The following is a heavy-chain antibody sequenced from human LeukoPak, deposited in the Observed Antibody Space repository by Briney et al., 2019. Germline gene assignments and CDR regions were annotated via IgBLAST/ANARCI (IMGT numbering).Heavy chain of an antibody. CDR3: ARVLHAPYLIDS. CDR1: DSSITSTYY. V-gene: IGHV4-38-2*02. CDR2: VFRLQTVRT. D-gene: IGHD2-8*01. J-gene: IGHJ4*02. Sequence: KPSETLSLTCTVSDSSITSTYYWAWFRQPPGKGLEWIATVFRLQTVRTFNNPSLGSRVTVSLDPSHNQFSLNLTSVTAADTALYFCARVLHAPYLIDSWGQGTLVTVSS.